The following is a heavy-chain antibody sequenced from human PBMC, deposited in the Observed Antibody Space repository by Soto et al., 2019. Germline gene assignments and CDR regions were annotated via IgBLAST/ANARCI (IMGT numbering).Heavy chain of an antibody. J-gene: IGHJ3*02. V-gene: IGHV3-15*07. D-gene: IGHD1-7*01. CDR3: STNEITGTTNDAFDI. CDR2: IKSKDRGGTT. CDR1: GFTFNKAW. Sequence: EVQLVESGGGLVKPGGSLRLSCAASGFTFNKAWMNWVRQAPGKGLEWIGRIKSKDRGGTTDYAAPVKGRFAISRDDSKNTLYLQMNSLKTEDTAVYYCSTNEITGTTNDAFDIWGRGTVVTVSS.